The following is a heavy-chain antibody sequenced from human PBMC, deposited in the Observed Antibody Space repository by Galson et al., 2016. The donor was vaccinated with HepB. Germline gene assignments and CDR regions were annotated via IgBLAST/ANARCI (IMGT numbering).Heavy chain of an antibody. Sequence: SVKVSCKASGYTFTNYRISWVRQAPALGLQWMGWVTTHSGDTNYAENFQGRVTMSADTSTSTVYMQLRGLRPDDTAVYYCARDGGRRKGVVGAFRHFYNGLDVWGQGTTVSVSS. J-gene: IGHJ6*02. D-gene: IGHD2-15*01. CDR1: GYTFTNYR. CDR3: ARDGGRRKGVVGAFRHFYNGLDV. V-gene: IGHV1-18*04. CDR2: VTTHSGDT.